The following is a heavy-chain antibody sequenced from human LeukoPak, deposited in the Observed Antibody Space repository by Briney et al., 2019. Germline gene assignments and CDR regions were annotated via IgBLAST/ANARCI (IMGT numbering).Heavy chain of an antibody. D-gene: IGHD6-13*01. CDR3: ARDLYGSSWHASDY. CDR2: ISSSGDNI. Sequence: PGGSLRLSCAASGFTFSSYEMHWVRQAPGEGLEWVSYISSSGDNINYADSVKGRFTISRDNAKNSLYLQMSSLRAEDAAVYYCARDLYGSSWHASDYWGQGTLVTVSS. CDR1: GFTFSSYE. J-gene: IGHJ4*02. V-gene: IGHV3-48*03.